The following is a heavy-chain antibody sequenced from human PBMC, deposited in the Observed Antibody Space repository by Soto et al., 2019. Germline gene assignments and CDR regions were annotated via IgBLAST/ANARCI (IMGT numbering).Heavy chain of an antibody. D-gene: IGHD2-15*01. CDR1: GYTFTIYG. CDR3: ARGGEGYWSGGSCYPLDYDYYGMDV. J-gene: IGHJ6*02. V-gene: IGHV1-18*01. CDR2: ISAYNGNT. Sequence: QVQLVQSGAEVKKPGASVKVSCKASGYTFTIYGISWVRQAPGQGLEWMGWISAYNGNTNYAQKLQGRVTMTTDTSTSTADMELRSRRSDDTAVYYCARGGEGYWSGGSCYPLDYDYYGMDVWGQGTTDIVSS.